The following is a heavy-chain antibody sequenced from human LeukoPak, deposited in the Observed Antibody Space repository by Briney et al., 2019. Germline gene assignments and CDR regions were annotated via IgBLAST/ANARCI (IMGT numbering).Heavy chain of an antibody. D-gene: IGHD3-16*01. J-gene: IGHJ4*02. V-gene: IGHV4-59*01. CDR3: TRGAGWLIDY. CDR2: FYNSGRS. CDR1: DDSISDYY. Sequence: SEALSLTCTVSDDSISDYYRGWIRQPPGKGLEWIGYFYNSGRSTYNPSLKSRVTISADTSKNHFSLKLNSVTTADTAVYYCTRGAGWLIDYWGQGILVTVSS.